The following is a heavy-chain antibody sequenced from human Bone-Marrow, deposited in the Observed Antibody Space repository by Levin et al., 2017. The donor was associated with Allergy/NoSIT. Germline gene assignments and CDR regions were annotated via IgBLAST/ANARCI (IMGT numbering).Heavy chain of an antibody. D-gene: IGHD3-10*01. V-gene: IGHV1-8*01. Sequence: PGESLKISCKTSGYSFTSYEINWVRQASGQGLEWMGWMNPDRGNTGYAQKFQGRFTMTRNTSISTAYMEVSSLRSEDTAVYYCARGGGSPGRYYTYNGMDVWGQGTTVTVSS. CDR2: MNPDRGNT. CDR1: GYSFTSYE. J-gene: IGHJ6*02. CDR3: ARGGGSPGRYYTYNGMDV.